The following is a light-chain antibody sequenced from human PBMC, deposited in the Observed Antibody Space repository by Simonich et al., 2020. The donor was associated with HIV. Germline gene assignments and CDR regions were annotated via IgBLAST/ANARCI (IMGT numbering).Light chain of an antibody. CDR2: DAS. J-gene: IGKJ4*01. CDR1: QDIRNY. Sequence: DIQMTQSPSSLSASVGDRVTITCHASQDIRNYLNWYQQKPGKAPKLLIYDASNLESGVPSRFSGSGSGTDFTLTISSLQPEDFATYYCQQFNSYPLTFGGGTKVEIK. V-gene: IGKV1-33*01. CDR3: QQFNSYPLT.